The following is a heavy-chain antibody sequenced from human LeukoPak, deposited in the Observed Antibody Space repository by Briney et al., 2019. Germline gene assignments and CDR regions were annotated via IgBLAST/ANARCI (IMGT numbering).Heavy chain of an antibody. Sequence: GGSLRLSCAASGFTVSSNYMSWVRRAPGKGLEWVSVIYSGGSTYYADSVKGRFTISRDNSKNTLYLQMNSLRAEDTAVHYCTIAAAGTPYYYYYMEVWGKGTTVTVSS. V-gene: IGHV3-66*02. CDR1: GFTVSSNY. D-gene: IGHD6-13*01. J-gene: IGHJ6*03. CDR3: TIAAAGTPYYYYYMEV. CDR2: IYSGGST.